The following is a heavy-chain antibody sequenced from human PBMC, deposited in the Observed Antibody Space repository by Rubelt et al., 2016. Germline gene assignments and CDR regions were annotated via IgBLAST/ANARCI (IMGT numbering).Heavy chain of an antibody. D-gene: IGHD2-15*01. V-gene: IGHV1-24*01. CDR1: GYTLTELS. CDR3: ATASPYCSGGSCY. CDR2: CDPEGGET. Sequence: QVQLVQSGAEVKKPGASVKVSCKVSGYTLTELSMHWVRQAPGKGLEWMGGCDPEGGETIYAQKFQGRVTMTDDTSTDTASMELRSLRSEDTAVYYCATASPYCSGGSCYWGQGTLVTVSS. J-gene: IGHJ4*02.